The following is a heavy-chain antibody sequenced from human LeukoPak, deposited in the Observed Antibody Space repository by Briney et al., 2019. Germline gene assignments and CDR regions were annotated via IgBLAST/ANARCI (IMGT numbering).Heavy chain of an antibody. CDR1: GYTFTSYG. Sequence: ASVKVSCKASGYTFTSYGISWVRQAPGQGLEWMGWISAYNGNTNYAQKLQGRVTMTTDTSTSTAYMELRSLRSDDTAVYYCARAQDSSGWYLGYYFDYWGQGTLVTVSS. V-gene: IGHV1-18*01. J-gene: IGHJ4*02. CDR3: ARAQDSSGWYLGYYFDY. D-gene: IGHD6-19*01. CDR2: ISAYNGNT.